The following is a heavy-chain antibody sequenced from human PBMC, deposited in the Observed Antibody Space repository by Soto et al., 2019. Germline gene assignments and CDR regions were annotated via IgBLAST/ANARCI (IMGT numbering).Heavy chain of an antibody. CDR2: IYHSGST. D-gene: IGHD4-17*01. CDR1: GGSISSGGYS. J-gene: IGHJ6*02. CDR3: ARGQGSTTVTTSGARATGHYYYGMDV. Sequence: SETLSLTCAVSGGSISSGGYSWSWIRQPPGKGLEWIGYIYHSGSTYYNPSLKSRVTISADRSKNQFSLKLSSVTAADTAVYYCARGQGSTTVTTSGARATGHYYYGMDVWGQGTTVTVSS. V-gene: IGHV4-30-2*01.